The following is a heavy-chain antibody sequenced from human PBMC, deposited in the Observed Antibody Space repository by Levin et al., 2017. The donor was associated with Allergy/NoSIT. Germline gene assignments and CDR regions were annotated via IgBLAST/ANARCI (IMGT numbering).Heavy chain of an antibody. CDR2: INPDNGDT. Sequence: ASVKVSCKASGYTFTGYYLHWVRQAPGQGLEWMGWINPDNGDTNYATKFEGRVAMTRDTSISTAYMELSSLTYADTAVYFCARHWVGLLRSIFYLFLHVWGKGRSVTVSS. J-gene: IGHJ6*04. V-gene: IGHV1-2*07. D-gene: IGHD2/OR15-2a*01. CDR1: GYTFTGYY. CDR3: ARHWVGLLRSIFYLFLHV.